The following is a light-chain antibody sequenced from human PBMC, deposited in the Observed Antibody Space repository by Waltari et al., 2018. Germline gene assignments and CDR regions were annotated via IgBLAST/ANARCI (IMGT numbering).Light chain of an antibody. Sequence: QSALTQPASVSGSPGQSITISCTGTSSGVGNYDLVSWYQHHPGRAPKLSIYGANERASGVSNRFSGSKSGIAASLTISGLQAEDEADYYCCSYLGSNTWVFGGGTKLTVL. J-gene: IGLJ2*01. V-gene: IGLV2-23*01. CDR2: GAN. CDR3: CSYLGSNTWV. CDR1: SSGVGNYDL.